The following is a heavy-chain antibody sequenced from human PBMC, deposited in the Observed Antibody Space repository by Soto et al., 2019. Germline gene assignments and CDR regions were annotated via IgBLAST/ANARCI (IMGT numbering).Heavy chain of an antibody. D-gene: IGHD3-22*01. CDR1: GFGFNTHT. CDR2: ISHSNSYI. Sequence: GCLGVSCSASGFGFNTHTMNGARQAPGKGLEWVASISHSNSYIYYADSVKGRFTISRDNAKNSVFLQMNTLRPEDTAVYYCARLAYYRDSDTYYYGGFDSWGQGTQVTVSA. J-gene: IGHJ4*02. CDR3: ARLAYYRDSDTYYYGGFDS. V-gene: IGHV3-21*01.